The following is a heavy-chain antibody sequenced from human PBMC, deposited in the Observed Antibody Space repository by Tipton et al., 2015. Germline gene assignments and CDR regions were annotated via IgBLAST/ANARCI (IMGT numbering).Heavy chain of an antibody. CDR3: ARWPRGVGHFDY. Sequence: GSLRLSCAASGLTFSSFWMSWVRQAPGKGLEWVAHINPDGSGTYYVDSVKGRFTISRDNAKNSLYLQMNSLRAEDTAIYYCARWPRGVGHFDYWGQGTLVTVSS. CDR2: INPDGSGT. V-gene: IGHV3-7*03. CDR1: GLTFSSFW. D-gene: IGHD1-26*01. J-gene: IGHJ4*02.